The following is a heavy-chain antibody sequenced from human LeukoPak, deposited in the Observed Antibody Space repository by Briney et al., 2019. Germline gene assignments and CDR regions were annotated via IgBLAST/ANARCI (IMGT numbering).Heavy chain of an antibody. V-gene: IGHV4-39*07. J-gene: IGHJ4*02. Sequence: PSETLSLTCTVSGGSISSSSYYWGWIRQPPGKGLEWIGSIYYSGGTYYNPSLKSRVTISVDTSKNQFSLKLSSVTAADTAVYYCARDSSGYYFLHWGQGTLVTVSS. CDR1: GGSISSSSYY. CDR2: IYYSGGT. D-gene: IGHD3-22*01. CDR3: ARDSSGYYFLH.